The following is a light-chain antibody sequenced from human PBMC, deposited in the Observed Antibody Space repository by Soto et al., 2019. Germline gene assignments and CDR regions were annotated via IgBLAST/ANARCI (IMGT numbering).Light chain of an antibody. CDR2: LNIDGSH. V-gene: IGLV4-69*01. CDR3: QTWVTGIVV. J-gene: IGLJ2*01. CDR1: SGHSSYA. Sequence: QPVLTQSPSASASLGASVKLTCTLSSGHSSYAIAWHQQQPEKGPRYLMNLNIDGSHSKGDGIPDRFSGSSSGAERYLTISRLQSEDEADYYCQTWVTGIVVFGGGTKLTVL.